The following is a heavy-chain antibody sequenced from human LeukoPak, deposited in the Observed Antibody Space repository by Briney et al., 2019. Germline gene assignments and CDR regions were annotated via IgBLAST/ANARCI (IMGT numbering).Heavy chain of an antibody. V-gene: IGHV3-11*01. CDR1: GFTFSDYY. CDR3: ARVPRYGSGSYYSLDH. J-gene: IGHJ4*02. D-gene: IGHD3-10*01. Sequence: GGSLRLSCAASGFTFSDYYMRWIRQAPGKGLEWVSYISSRENTIYYADSVKGRFTISRDSAKNSLYLQMNSLRADDTAAYYCARVPRYGSGSYYSLDHWGQGTLVTVSS. CDR2: ISSRENTI.